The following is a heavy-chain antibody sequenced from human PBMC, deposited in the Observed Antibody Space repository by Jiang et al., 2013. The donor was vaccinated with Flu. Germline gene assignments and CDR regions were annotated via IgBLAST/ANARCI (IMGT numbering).Heavy chain of an antibody. Sequence: VQLLESGGGLVKPGGSLRLSCAVSGFTLGDYYMSWIRQAPGKGLEWVPYISRSGSTINYADSVKGRFTISRDDAKRSVYLLMDSLRAEDTAVYYCARVPIQLWSPDYWGQGTLVTVSS. V-gene: IGHV3-11*01. D-gene: IGHD5-18*01. J-gene: IGHJ4*02. CDR3: ARVPIQLWSPDY. CDR1: GFTLGDYY. CDR2: ISRSGSTI.